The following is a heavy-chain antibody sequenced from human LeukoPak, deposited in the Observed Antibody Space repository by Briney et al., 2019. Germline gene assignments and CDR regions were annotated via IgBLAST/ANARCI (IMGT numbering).Heavy chain of an antibody. V-gene: IGHV4-61*02. CDR3: ARETYEIRYFDWLSYFDY. CDR1: GGSISSGSYY. CDR2: IYTSGST. D-gene: IGHD3-9*01. J-gene: IGHJ4*02. Sequence: SQTLSLTCTVSGGSISSGSYYWSWIRQPAGKGLEWIGRIYTSGSTNYNPSLKSRVTISVDTSKNQFSLKLSSVTAADTAVYYCARETYEIRYFDWLSYFDYWGQGTLVTVSS.